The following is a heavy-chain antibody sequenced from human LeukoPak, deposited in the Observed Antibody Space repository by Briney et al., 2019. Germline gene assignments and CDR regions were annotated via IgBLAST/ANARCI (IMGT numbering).Heavy chain of an antibody. D-gene: IGHD6-6*01. CDR3: ARVGKAARSEWFDP. J-gene: IGHJ5*02. CDR1: GFTFSIYA. V-gene: IGHV3-23*01. Sequence: GGSLRLSCAASGFTFSIYAMTWVRQAPGKGLDWVSAISGGGATCYADSVKGRFTISRDNSKNTLYLQMNSLRADDTAVYYCARVGKAARSEWFDPWGQGTLVTVSS. CDR2: ISGGGAT.